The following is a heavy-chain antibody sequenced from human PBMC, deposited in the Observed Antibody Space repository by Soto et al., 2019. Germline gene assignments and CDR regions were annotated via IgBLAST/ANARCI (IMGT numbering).Heavy chain of an antibody. CDR3: ARNMDYYYGRGSGNGHGV. D-gene: IGHD3-10*02. CDR2: INPKFGDT. Sequence: QVQLVQSGAEVKEPGDSVRVSCEASGYTFTAYYIHWVRQAPGQGLEWMGWINPKFGDTTYAQDFQGRVSMPRDMSISTVYMELNRLTSDDTAIYYCARNMDYYYGRGSGNGHGVWGQGTTVTVFS. CDR1: GYTFTAYY. V-gene: IGHV1-2*02. J-gene: IGHJ6*02.